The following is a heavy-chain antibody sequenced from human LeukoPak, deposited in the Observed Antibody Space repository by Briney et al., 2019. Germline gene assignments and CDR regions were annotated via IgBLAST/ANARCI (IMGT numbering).Heavy chain of an antibody. CDR1: GGTFSSYA. D-gene: IGHD1-14*01. CDR3: ARDRGSRTFHYDAFDI. V-gene: IGHV1-69*06. Sequence: GASVKVSCKASGGTFSSYAISWVRQAPGQGLEWMGGIIPIFGTANYAQKFQGRVTITADKSTSTAYMELSSLRSEDTAVYYCARDRGSRTFHYDAFDIWGQGTMVTVSS. CDR2: IIPIFGTA. J-gene: IGHJ3*02.